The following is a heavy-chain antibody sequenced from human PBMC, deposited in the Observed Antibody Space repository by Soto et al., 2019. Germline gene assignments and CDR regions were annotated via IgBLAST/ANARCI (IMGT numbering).Heavy chain of an antibody. J-gene: IGHJ4*02. CDR2: ITSARGKT. V-gene: IGHV1-18*01. CDR3: STRSPAFDY. CDR1: GYTFTSYG. Sequence: QVQLVQSGPEVKKPGASVKVSCKTSGYTFTSYGISWVRRAPGQGHEWMGRITSARGKTTYAQKFEGRSTMTTDTSTRTAYMEMRRLRSDDTAVYYCSTRSPAFDYWGQGTLVNVS.